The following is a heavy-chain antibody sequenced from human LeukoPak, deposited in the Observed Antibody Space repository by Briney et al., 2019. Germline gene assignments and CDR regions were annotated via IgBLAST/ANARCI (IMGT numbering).Heavy chain of an antibody. CDR1: SGSISSHY. CDR2: IQYSGST. CDR3: ARHEDVAYYGSGSYVRGYFDY. D-gene: IGHD3-10*01. V-gene: IGHV4-59*08. J-gene: IGHJ4*02. Sequence: SETLSLTCTVSSGSISSHYWSWIRQPPGKGLEWIGSIQYSGSTNCNPSLKSRVTLSVGTSKNQFSLKLSSVTAADTAVYYCARHEDVAYYGSGSYVRGYFDYWGQGTLVTVSS.